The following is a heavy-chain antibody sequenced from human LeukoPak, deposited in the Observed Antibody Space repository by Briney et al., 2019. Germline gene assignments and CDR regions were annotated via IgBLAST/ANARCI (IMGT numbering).Heavy chain of an antibody. Sequence: GGSLRLSCAASGFTFSSYMMNWVRQAPGKGLEWVSSINSGSTYTYYTESVKGRFTVSRDNAKNSLFLQMNSLRAEDTAIYYCARSLTTLTYEGYWGQGILVTVSS. J-gene: IGHJ4*02. V-gene: IGHV3-21*01. D-gene: IGHD1-1*01. CDR3: ARSLTTLTYEGY. CDR2: INSGSTYT. CDR1: GFTFSSYM.